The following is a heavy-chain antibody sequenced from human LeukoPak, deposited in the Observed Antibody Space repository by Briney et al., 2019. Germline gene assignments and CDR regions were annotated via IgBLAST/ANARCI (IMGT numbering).Heavy chain of an antibody. J-gene: IGHJ4*02. Sequence: SETLSLTCTVSGGSISSHYWSWIRQPPGKGLEWIGYIYYSGSTNYYPSLKSRVTISVDTSKNQFSLKLSSVTAADTAVYYCARSLSVSSDFDYWGQGTLGTVSS. CDR2: IYYSGST. CDR3: ARSLSVSSDFDY. V-gene: IGHV4-59*11. CDR1: GGSISSHY. D-gene: IGHD6-6*01.